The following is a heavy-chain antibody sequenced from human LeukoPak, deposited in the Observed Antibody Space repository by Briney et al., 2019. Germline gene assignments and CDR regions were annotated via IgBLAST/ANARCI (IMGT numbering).Heavy chain of an antibody. CDR1: GGSISSGDYY. Sequence: SETLSLTCTVSGGSISSGDYYWSWIRQPPGKGLEWIGYIYYSGSTYYNPSLKSRVTISVDTSKNQFSLKLSSVTAADTAVYYCAGHHPRNTVDFWGQGTLVTVSS. CDR3: AGHHPRNTVDF. V-gene: IGHV4-30-4*01. CDR2: IYYSGST. D-gene: IGHD2/OR15-2a*01. J-gene: IGHJ4*02.